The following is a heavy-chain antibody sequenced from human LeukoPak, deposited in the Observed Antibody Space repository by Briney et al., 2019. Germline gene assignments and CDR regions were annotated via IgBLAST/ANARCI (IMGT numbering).Heavy chain of an antibody. CDR1: GGTFSSYA. CDR2: IIPTFGTA. V-gene: IGHV1-69*05. D-gene: IGHD4-11*01. J-gene: IGHJ4*02. Sequence: SVKVSCKASGGTFSSYAISWVRQAPGQGLEWMGRIIPTFGTANYAQKFQGRVTITTDESTSTAYMELSSLRSEDTAVYYCARGRLKQYYFDYWGQGTLVTVSS. CDR3: ARGRLKQYYFDY.